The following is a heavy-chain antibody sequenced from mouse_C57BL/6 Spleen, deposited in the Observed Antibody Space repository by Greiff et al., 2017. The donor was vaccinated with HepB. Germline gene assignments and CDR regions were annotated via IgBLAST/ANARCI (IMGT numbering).Heavy chain of an antibody. D-gene: IGHD2-1*01. V-gene: IGHV1-81*01. J-gene: IGHJ4*01. Sequence: QVQLQQSGAELARPGASVKLSCKASGYTFTSYGISWVKQRTGKGLEWIGEIYPRNGNTYYNEKFKGKATMTADKSSSTAYMELRSLTSEDSAVYFCARLAGKGAIGCWGQGTSVTVSS. CDR3: ARLAGKGAIGC. CDR2: IYPRNGNT. CDR1: GYTFTSYG.